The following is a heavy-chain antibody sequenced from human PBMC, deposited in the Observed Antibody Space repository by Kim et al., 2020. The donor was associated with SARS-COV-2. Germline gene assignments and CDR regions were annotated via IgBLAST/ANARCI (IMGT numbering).Heavy chain of an antibody. D-gene: IGHD2-15*01. J-gene: IGHJ6*03. Sequence: YYTPTLKNRLTVSADTSKNQVSLKLTSVTATDTAVYYCARIYSSNFYMEVWGKGTSVTVSS. CDR3: ARIYSSNFYMEV. V-gene: IGHV4-39*01.